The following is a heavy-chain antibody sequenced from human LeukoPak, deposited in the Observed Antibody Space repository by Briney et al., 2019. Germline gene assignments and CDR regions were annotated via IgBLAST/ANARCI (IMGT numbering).Heavy chain of an antibody. CDR2: ISLSRINT. V-gene: IGHV3-23*01. CDR1: GFTFSNSA. D-gene: IGHD3-10*01. J-gene: IGHJ4*02. Sequence: GGSLRLSCAASGFTFSNSAMSWVRQAPGQGLEWVSAISLSRINTSYADSVKGRFTISRDNSKNTLYLQMNSLGAEGTAVYYCAKEFIPRIGELFTYSEFDYWGQGSLVTVSP. CDR3: AKEFIPRIGELFTYSEFDY.